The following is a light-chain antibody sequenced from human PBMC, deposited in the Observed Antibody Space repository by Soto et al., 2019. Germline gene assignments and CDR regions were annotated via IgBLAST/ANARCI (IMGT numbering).Light chain of an antibody. CDR1: QSVRNY. Sequence: EIVLTQSPATLSLSPGETATLSCRASQSVRNYLAWYQQKVGQAPRLLIYGASTRATGIPARFSGSGSGTDFTLTISSLEPEDFAVYYCQQRSNWPLTFGQGTGLEIK. CDR2: GAS. V-gene: IGKV3-11*01. CDR3: QQRSNWPLT. J-gene: IGKJ5*01.